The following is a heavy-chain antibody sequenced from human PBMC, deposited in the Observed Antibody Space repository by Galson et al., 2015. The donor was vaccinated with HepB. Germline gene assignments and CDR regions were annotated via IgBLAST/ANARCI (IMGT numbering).Heavy chain of an antibody. V-gene: IGHV3-74*01. J-gene: IGHJ4*02. CDR3: AKDRRMYYDFWSGHYYFDY. CDR2: IHSDGSST. CDR1: GGNYSSYR. Sequence: SLRLDCAASGGNYSSYRWQGVREAPRKGLVWVSRIHSDGSSTTYADSVKGRFTISRDNSKNTLYLQMNSLRAEDTAVYYCAKDRRMYYDFWSGHYYFDYWGQGTLVTVSS. D-gene: IGHD3-3*01.